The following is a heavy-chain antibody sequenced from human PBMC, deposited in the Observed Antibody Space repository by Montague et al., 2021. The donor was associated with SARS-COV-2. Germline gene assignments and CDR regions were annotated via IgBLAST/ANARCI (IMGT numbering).Heavy chain of an antibody. CDR1: GFSFSSYE. Sequence: SLRLSCAASGFSFSSYEMNWARQAPGKGLEWISYISSGSGSSVHYADSVRGRFAISRANAKNSLYLQMNGLRAEDTAIYYCARDVDPNSWDDMDVWGQGTTVTVSS. D-gene: IGHD2-15*01. CDR3: ARDVDPNSWDDMDV. J-gene: IGHJ6*02. CDR2: ISSGSGSSV. V-gene: IGHV3-48*03.